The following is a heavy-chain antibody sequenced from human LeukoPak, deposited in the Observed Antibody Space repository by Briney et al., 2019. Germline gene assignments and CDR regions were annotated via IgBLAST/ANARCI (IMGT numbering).Heavy chain of an antibody. CDR1: GFTFSNYW. J-gene: IGHJ2*01. Sequence: GGSLSLSCAASGFTFSNYWMHWVRQAPGKGLVWVSRINSDGSSTIYADSVKGRFTISRDNAKNTVYLQMNSLRAEDTAVYYCATRYNWNSQKIGGWHFDLWGRGTLVTVSS. CDR3: ATRYNWNSQKIGGWHFDL. CDR2: INSDGSST. D-gene: IGHD1-20*01. V-gene: IGHV3-74*01.